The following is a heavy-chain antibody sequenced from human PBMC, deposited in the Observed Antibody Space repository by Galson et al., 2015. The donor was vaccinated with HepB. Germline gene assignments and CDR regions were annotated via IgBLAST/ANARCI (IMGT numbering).Heavy chain of an antibody. CDR2: ISYDGSKK. V-gene: IGHV3-30*03. Sequence: SLRLSCAASGFTFSNFGMHWVRQAPGKGLEWVATISYDGSKKYHVESVKGRFTISRDNSKNTLFLQMNSLRGEDTAVYFCGGSTGSPYYFHYWGQGTLVTVSS. CDR1: GFTFSNFG. D-gene: IGHD1-1*01. J-gene: IGHJ4*02. CDR3: GGSTGSPYYFHY.